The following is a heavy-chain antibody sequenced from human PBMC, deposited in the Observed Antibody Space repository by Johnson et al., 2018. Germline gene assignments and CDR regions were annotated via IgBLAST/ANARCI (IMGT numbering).Heavy chain of an antibody. D-gene: IGHD3-22*01. V-gene: IGHV4-59*01. CDR1: GGSISSYY. CDR2: IYYSGST. J-gene: IGHJ3*02. CDR3: ARARYDSAFDI. Sequence: QVQLQESGPGLVKPSETLALTCTFSGGSISSYYWSWIRQPPGKGLEWMGYIYYSGSTNYNPSLKSRVTISVDTSKNQFSLKLSSVTAADTAVYYCARARYDSAFDIWGQGTVVTVSS.